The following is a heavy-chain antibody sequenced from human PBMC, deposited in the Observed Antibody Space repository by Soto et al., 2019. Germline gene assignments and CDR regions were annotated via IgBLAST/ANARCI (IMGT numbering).Heavy chain of an antibody. Sequence: QVQLVESGGGVVQPGRSLRLSCAASGFTFIAYSMHWVRQAPGKGLEWLAVISFDGSEKHYADSVKGRCPISRDNSNNPLYLQMNSLRDDATPIYYCARDPTSCSGGRCNSVGWFDPWGQGTLVIVSS. V-gene: IGHV3-30-3*01. CDR1: GFTFIAYS. D-gene: IGHD2-15*01. CDR2: ISFDGSEK. CDR3: ARDPTSCSGGRCNSVGWFDP. J-gene: IGHJ5*02.